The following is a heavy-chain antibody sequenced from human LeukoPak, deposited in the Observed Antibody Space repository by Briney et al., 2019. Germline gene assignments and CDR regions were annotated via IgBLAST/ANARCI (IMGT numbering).Heavy chain of an antibody. CDR3: ARDPSYYYDSSGEN. D-gene: IGHD3-22*01. J-gene: IGHJ4*02. CDR1: GFTLSSYA. Sequence: GGSLRLSRAASGFTLSSYAMNWVRQAPGKGLEWVSVISGSGGTTYYADSVKGRFTISRDNSKNTLYLQMNSLRAEDTAVYYCARDPSYYYDSSGENWGQGTLVTVSS. CDR2: ISGSGGTT. V-gene: IGHV3-23*01.